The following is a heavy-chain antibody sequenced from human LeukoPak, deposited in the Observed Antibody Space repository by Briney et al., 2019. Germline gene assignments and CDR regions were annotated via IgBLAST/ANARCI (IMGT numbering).Heavy chain of an antibody. J-gene: IGHJ4*02. Sequence: ASVNVSCKSSGYTFTTYDINWVRQATGQGREWMGWMNPNSGNTGYAQKFQGRVTMTRNTSISTAFMELSGLRSEATAVYFCARRNTAMVAGLDYWGQGSLVTVSS. D-gene: IGHD5-18*01. CDR3: ARRNTAMVAGLDY. CDR2: MNPNSGNT. V-gene: IGHV1-8*01. CDR1: GYTFTTYD.